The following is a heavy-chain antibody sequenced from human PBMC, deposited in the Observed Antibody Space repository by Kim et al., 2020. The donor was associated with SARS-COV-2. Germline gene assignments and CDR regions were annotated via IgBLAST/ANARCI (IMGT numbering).Heavy chain of an antibody. D-gene: IGHD6-6*01. Sequence: GGSLRLSCTASGFTFGDYAMSWFRQAPGKGLEWVGFIRSKAYGGTTEYAASVKGRFTISRDDSKSIAYLQMNSLKTEDTAVYYCTRSGVYSSSSFWFDPWGQGTLVTVSS. CDR2: IRSKAYGGTT. CDR1: GFTFGDYA. V-gene: IGHV3-49*03. CDR3: TRSGVYSSSSFWFDP. J-gene: IGHJ5*02.